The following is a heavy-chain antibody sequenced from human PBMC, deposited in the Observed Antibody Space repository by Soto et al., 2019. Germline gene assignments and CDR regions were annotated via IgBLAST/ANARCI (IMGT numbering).Heavy chain of an antibody. CDR3: ARRDRSGYSYWLDT. Sequence: QVQLQESGPGLVKPSQTLSLTCTVSGGSISDGYYWSWIRQHPGKGLEWIGSISYSGSTSYNPSLKSRLTIYVDRSKSQFSLNLSSVTAADTAVYYCARRDRSGYSYWLDTWGQGTLVTVSS. D-gene: IGHD3-22*01. CDR2: ISYSGST. J-gene: IGHJ5*02. V-gene: IGHV4-31*03. CDR1: GGSISDGYY.